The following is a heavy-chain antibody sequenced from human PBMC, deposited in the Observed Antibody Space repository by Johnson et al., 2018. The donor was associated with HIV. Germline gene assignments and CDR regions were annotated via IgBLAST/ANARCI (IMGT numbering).Heavy chain of an antibody. Sequence: VQLVESGGGLIQPGGSLRLSCAASGFTFSNYWMNWVRQAPGKGLEWVANIKEDGRDKYYVDSVKGRFTISRDNVQNSLSLQMNSLRPEDTAVYYCARGRFPEYIDIASGAFDIWGQGTMVTVSS. CDR2: IKEDGRDK. CDR1: GFTFSNYW. J-gene: IGHJ3*02. V-gene: IGHV3-7*01. CDR3: ARGRFPEYIDIASGAFDI. D-gene: IGHD5-12*01.